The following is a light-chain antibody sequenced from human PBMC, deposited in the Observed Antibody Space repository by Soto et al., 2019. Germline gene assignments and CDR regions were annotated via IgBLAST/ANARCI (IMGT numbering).Light chain of an antibody. CDR1: SSDVGTYNY. J-gene: IGLJ1*01. CDR2: DVS. V-gene: IGLV2-11*01. CDR3: CSYAGSPRYV. Sequence: QSALTQPRSVSGSLGQSVTISCTGTSSDVGTYNYVSWYQQHPGKAPKVMIYDVSERPSGVPDRFSGSKSGNTASLTISGLPAEDEADYYCCSYAGSPRYVLGTGTQVTVL.